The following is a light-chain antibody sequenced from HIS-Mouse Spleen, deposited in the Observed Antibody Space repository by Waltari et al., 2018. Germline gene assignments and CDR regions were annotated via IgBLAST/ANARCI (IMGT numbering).Light chain of an antibody. J-gene: IGLJ2*01. V-gene: IGLV3-10*01. CDR3: YSTDSSGNHRV. CDR2: EDS. CDR1: ALPKKY. Sequence: SYELTQPPSVSVSPGQTARITCSGDALPKKYAYWYQQKSGQAPVLVLHEDSKRPAGIPVRFSGSSSGTMATLTISGAQVEDEADYYCYSTDSSGNHRVFGGGTKLTVL.